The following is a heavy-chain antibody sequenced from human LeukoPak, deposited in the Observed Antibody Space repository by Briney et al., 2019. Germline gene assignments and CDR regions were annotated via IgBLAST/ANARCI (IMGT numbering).Heavy chain of an antibody. CDR3: ARHLSGITGYTYGRGIDY. D-gene: IGHD5-18*01. J-gene: IGHJ4*02. V-gene: IGHV3-20*04. CDR1: GFTFDDYG. Sequence: GGSLRLSCAASGFTFDDYGMSWVRQAPGKGLEWGSGINWNGGSTGYADSVKGRFTISRDNAKKSLDLQMNILRAEDTAVYYCARHLSGITGYTYGRGIDYWGQGTPVTVSS. CDR2: INWNGGST.